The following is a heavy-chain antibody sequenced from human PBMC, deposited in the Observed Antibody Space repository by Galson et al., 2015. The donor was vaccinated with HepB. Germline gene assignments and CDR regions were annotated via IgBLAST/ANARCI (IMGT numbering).Heavy chain of an antibody. V-gene: IGHV3-15*07. J-gene: IGHJ4*02. CDR3: TTDPYDSSGYYYGEWYYFDY. D-gene: IGHD3-22*01. CDR1: GFTFSNAW. CDR2: IKSKTDGGTT. Sequence: SLRLSCAASGFTFSNAWMNWVRQAPGKGLEWVGRIKSKTDGGTTDYAAPVKGRFTISRDDSKNTLYLQMNSLKTEDTAVYYCTTDPYDSSGYYYGEWYYFDYWGQGTLVTVSS.